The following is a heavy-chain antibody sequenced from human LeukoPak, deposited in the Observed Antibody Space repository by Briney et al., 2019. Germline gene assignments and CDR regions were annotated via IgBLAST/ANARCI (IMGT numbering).Heavy chain of an antibody. CDR2: ISAYNGNT. Sequence: GASVKVSCKASGYTFTSYGISWVRQAPGQGLEWMGWISAYNGNTNYAQKLQGRVTMTTDTSTSTAYMELGSLRSDDTAVYYCAREYCSSTSCLSIFGQNYYYHYGMDVWGQGTTVTVSS. J-gene: IGHJ6*02. D-gene: IGHD2-2*01. V-gene: IGHV1-18*01. CDR1: GYTFTSYG. CDR3: AREYCSSTSCLSIFGQNYYYHYGMDV.